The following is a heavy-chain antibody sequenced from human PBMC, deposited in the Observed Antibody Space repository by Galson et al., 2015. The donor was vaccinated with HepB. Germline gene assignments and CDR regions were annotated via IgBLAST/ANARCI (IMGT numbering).Heavy chain of an antibody. J-gene: IGHJ1*01. Sequence: PALVKPTQTLTLPCTFSGSSLSTSGVGVGWIRQPPGKALEWLALIYWNDDKRYSPSLKSRLTITKDTSKKQVVLTMTNVDPVDTATYYCAHTYSSFWYVGYFQHWGQGTLVTVSS. D-gene: IGHD6-13*01. V-gene: IGHV2-5*01. CDR2: IYWNDDK. CDR1: GSSLSTSGVG. CDR3: AHTYSSFWYVGYFQH.